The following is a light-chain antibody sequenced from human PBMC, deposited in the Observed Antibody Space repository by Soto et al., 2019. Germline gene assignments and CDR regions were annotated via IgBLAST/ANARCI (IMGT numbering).Light chain of an antibody. CDR3: QQRSNWPKT. Sequence: EIVLTQSPATPSLSPGERATLSCRASQSVSSYLAWYQQKPGQAPRLLIYDASNRATGIPARFSGSGSGTDFTLTISSLEPEDFAVYYCQQRSNWPKTFGQGTNVDIK. J-gene: IGKJ1*01. CDR2: DAS. V-gene: IGKV3-11*01. CDR1: QSVSSY.